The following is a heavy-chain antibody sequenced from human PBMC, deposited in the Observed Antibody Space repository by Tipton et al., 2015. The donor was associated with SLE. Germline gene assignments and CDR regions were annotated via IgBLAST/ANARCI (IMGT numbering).Heavy chain of an antibody. J-gene: IGHJ4*02. CDR3: VRSPYSGSGSFRTYYFDI. CDR2: INQNGDET. D-gene: IGHD3-10*01. Sequence: SLRLSCAASGFNFRGYWMTWVRQAPGKGPEWLADINQNGDETRYVDSVRGRFTVSRDNAGKSLYLQMHSLTAEDTAIYYCVRSPYSGSGSFRTYYFDIWGQGTLVTVSS. V-gene: IGHV3-7*03. CDR1: GFNFRGYW.